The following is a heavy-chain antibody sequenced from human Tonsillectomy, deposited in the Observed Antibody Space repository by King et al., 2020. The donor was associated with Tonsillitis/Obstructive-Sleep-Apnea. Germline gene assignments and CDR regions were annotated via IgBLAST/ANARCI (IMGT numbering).Heavy chain of an antibody. J-gene: IGHJ4*02. CDR1: GITFSSYA. V-gene: IGHV3-23*04. CDR3: AKAMVQGIIITIFDY. Sequence: VPLVESGGGLVQPGGSLRLSCAASGITFSSYAMSWVRPAPGKGLEWVSTIIGGGGSTYYADSVKGRFTISRDNSKNTLYLQMNSLRAEDTAVYYCAKAMVQGIIITIFDYWGQGTLVTVSS. D-gene: IGHD3-10*01. CDR2: IIGGGGST.